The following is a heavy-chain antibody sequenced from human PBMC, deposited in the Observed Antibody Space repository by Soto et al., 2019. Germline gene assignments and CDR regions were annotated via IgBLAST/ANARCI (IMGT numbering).Heavy chain of an antibody. CDR3: AKDILTRIAAAGTSWFDL. J-gene: IGHJ5*02. Sequence: GGSLRLSCAASGFTIRSYSMSWVRQAPGKGLEWVSAISGSGGSTYYADSVKGRFTISRDNSKNTLYLQMNSLRAENTAVYYCAKDILTRIAAAGTSWFDLWGQGTLVTVSS. D-gene: IGHD6-13*01. CDR1: GFTIRSYS. CDR2: ISGSGGST. V-gene: IGHV3-23*01.